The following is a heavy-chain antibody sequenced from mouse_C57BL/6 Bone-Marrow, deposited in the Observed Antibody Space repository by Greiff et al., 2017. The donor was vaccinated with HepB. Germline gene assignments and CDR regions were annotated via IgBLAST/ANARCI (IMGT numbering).Heavy chain of an antibody. CDR2: IYPRDGST. Sequence: VQLQQSDAELVKPGASVKISCTVSGYTFTDHTIHWMKQRPEQGLEWIGYIYPRDGSTKYNEKFKSKATLTADKSSSTAYMQHNSLTSEDSAAYFCARWGQLRPPYAMDYWGQGTSVTVSS. CDR1: GYTFTDHT. CDR3: ARWGQLRPPYAMDY. J-gene: IGHJ4*01. V-gene: IGHV1-78*01. D-gene: IGHD3-2*02.